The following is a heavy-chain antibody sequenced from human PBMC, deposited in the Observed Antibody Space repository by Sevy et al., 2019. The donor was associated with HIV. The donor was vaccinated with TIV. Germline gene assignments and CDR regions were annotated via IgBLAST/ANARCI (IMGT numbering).Heavy chain of an antibody. CDR1: GHTLNRLG. J-gene: IGHJ4*02. V-gene: IGHV1-24*01. CDR2: FDPEDGET. CDR3: AATKDYAVNSRSPFAY. Sequence: ASVKVSCKVYGHTLNRLGMHWVRQAPGKGLEWMGSFDPEDGETFQAQKFQGRVTMTDDTSTDTAYMELSSLRSEDTAVYYCAATKDYAVNSRSPFAYWGQGTLVTVSS. D-gene: IGHD3-16*01.